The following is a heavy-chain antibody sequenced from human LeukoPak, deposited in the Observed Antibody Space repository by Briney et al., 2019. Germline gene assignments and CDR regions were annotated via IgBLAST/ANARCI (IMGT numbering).Heavy chain of an antibody. CDR1: GGSISSYY. V-gene: IGHV4-59*12. J-gene: IGHJ4*02. D-gene: IGHD5-18*01. Sequence: PSETLSLTCTVSGGSISSYYWSWIRQPPGKGLEWIGYIYYSGSTYYNPSLKSRVTISVDTSKNQFSLKLSSVTAADTAVYYCARDIRRGYSYGIDYWGQGTLVTVSS. CDR3: ARDIRRGYSYGIDY. CDR2: IYYSGST.